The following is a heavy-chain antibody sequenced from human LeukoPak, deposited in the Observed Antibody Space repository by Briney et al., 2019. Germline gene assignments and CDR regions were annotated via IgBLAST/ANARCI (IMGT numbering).Heavy chain of an antibody. V-gene: IGHV1-69*05. CDR2: IIPIFGTA. D-gene: IGHD5-12*01. Sequence: SVKVSCKASGGTFSSYAISWVRQAPGQGLEWMGGIIPIFGTANYAQKFQGRVTITTDESTSTAYMELSSLRSEDTAVYYCAGDPSGYGGTWFDYWGQGTLVTVSS. J-gene: IGHJ4*02. CDR1: GGTFSSYA. CDR3: AGDPSGYGGTWFDY.